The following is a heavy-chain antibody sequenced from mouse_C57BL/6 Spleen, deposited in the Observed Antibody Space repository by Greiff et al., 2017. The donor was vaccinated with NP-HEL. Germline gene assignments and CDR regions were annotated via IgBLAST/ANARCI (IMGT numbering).Heavy chain of an antibody. V-gene: IGHV1-69*01. CDR1: GYTFTSYW. CDR2: IDPSDSYT. J-gene: IGHJ2*01. D-gene: IGHD1-1*01. CDR3: ARGGWSPLRGYFDD. Sequence: QVQLQQPGAELVMPGASVKLSCKASGYTFTSYWMHWVKQRPGQGLEWIGEIDPSDSYTNYNQKFKGKSTLTVDKSSSTAYMQLSSLTSEDSAVYYCARGGWSPLRGYFDDWGQGTTLTVSS.